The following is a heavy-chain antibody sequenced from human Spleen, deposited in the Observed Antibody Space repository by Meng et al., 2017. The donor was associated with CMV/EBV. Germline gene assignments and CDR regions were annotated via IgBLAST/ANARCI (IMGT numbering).Heavy chain of an antibody. CDR3: AKSSYSNWFDP. CDR1: GFTFSTFG. CDR2: ISYGSTYI. D-gene: IGHD1-26*01. Sequence: GESLKISCATSGFTFSTFGMNWVRQAPGKGLEWVSSISYGSTYIYYSDSVQGRFTISRDNAKNSLYLQMNSLRAEDTAVFYCAKSSYSNWFDPWGQGTLVTVSS. J-gene: IGHJ5*02. V-gene: IGHV3-21*01.